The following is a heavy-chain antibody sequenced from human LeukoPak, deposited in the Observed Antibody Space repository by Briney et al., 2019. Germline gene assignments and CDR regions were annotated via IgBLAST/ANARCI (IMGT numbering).Heavy chain of an antibody. Sequence: ASVKVSCKASGYTFTGYYMHWMRQAPGHGLEWMGWINPHSGVTNYAQTFQGRVTMTRDTPISTAYMDLSGLRSDDTAVYYCAREFDDGSPRFDYWGHGTLLTVSS. CDR2: INPHSGVT. J-gene: IGHJ4*01. D-gene: IGHD1-1*01. CDR3: AREFDDGSPRFDY. CDR1: GYTFTGYY. V-gene: IGHV1-2*02.